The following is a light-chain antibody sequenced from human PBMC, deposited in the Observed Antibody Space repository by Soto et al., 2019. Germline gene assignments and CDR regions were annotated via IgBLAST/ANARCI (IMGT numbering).Light chain of an antibody. CDR3: QQYNSYSRT. Sequence: DIQMTQSPSTLSAFVGDRVTITCRASQSISTSLAWYQQKTGKAPKLLIYKASSLESGVPARFSGSGSATEFTLSISSLQPDDFATYHCQQYNSYSRTFGQGTKVEIK. V-gene: IGKV1-5*03. CDR1: QSISTS. CDR2: KAS. J-gene: IGKJ1*01.